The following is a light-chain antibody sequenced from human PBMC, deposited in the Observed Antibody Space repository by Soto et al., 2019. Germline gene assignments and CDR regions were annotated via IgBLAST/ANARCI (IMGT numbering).Light chain of an antibody. J-gene: IGKJ4*01. CDR3: QQYNIYSLT. Sequence: DIQLTQSPSTLSASVGDRVTITCRASQSISSSLAWYQQKPGRAPNLLIYRASTLESGVPPRFSGSGSGTEFTLSISSLQPDDFATYYCQQYNIYSLTFGGGTKVEI. CDR2: RAS. CDR1: QSISSS. V-gene: IGKV1-5*03.